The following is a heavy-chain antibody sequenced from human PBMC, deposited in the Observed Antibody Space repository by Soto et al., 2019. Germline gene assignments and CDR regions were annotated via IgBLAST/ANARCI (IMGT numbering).Heavy chain of an antibody. Sequence: QVQLVQSGAEVRKPGASVKVSCKASGYTFSTSGMSWLRQAPGQGLEWMGWISTYNGDTNDAQKFQDRVTMTSDTSTSTVYMELRSLRSDDAAVYYCARAGAAPYYYCRMDVWGQGTRVTVSS. CDR3: ARAGAAPYYYCRMDV. CDR1: GYTFSTSG. V-gene: IGHV1-18*01. J-gene: IGHJ6*02. D-gene: IGHD2-15*01. CDR2: ISTYNGDT.